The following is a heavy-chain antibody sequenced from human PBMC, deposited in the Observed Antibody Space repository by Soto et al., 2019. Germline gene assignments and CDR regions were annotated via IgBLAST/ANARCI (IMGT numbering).Heavy chain of an antibody. CDR3: ARASPSIAAAGTPYYYYGMDV. J-gene: IGHJ6*02. CDR2: IIPIFGTA. V-gene: IGHV1-69*13. D-gene: IGHD6-13*01. CDR1: CRTLSSCA. Sequence: SVRGACKSCCRTLSSCAVSWGLQDPGQGLDWMGGIIPIFGTANYAQKFQGRVTITADESTSTAYMELSSLRSEDTAVYYCARASPSIAAAGTPYYYYGMDVWGQGTTDTVS.